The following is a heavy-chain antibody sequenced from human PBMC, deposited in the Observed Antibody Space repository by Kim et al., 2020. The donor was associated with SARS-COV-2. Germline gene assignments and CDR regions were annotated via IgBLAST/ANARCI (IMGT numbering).Heavy chain of an antibody. D-gene: IGHD6-6*01. CDR3: AKSLYRGTYSSSSELDY. CDR1: GFTFSSYA. CDR2: ISGSGGST. V-gene: IGHV3-23*01. J-gene: IGHJ4*02. Sequence: GGSLRLSCAASGFTFSSYAMSWVRQAPGKGLEWVSAISGSGGSTYYADSVKGRFTISRDNSKNTLYLQMNSLRAEDTAVYYCAKSLYRGTYSSSSELDYWGQGTLVTVSS.